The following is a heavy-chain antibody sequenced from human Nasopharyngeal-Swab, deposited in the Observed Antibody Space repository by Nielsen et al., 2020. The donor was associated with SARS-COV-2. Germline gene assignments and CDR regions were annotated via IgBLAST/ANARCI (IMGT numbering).Heavy chain of an antibody. V-gene: IGHV3-9*01. CDR2: ISWNSGSI. CDR1: GFTFDDYA. D-gene: IGHD2-21*01. CDR3: AKDITSGDTMATHYYYGMDV. Sequence: GGSLRLSCAASGFTFDDYAMHWVRQAPGKGLEWVSGISWNSGSIGYADSVEGRFTISRDNAKNSLYLQMNSLRAEDTALYYCAKDITSGDTMATHYYYGMDVWGQGTTVTVSS. J-gene: IGHJ6*02.